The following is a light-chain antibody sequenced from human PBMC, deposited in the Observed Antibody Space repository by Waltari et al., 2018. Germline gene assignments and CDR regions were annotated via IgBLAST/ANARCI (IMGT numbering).Light chain of an antibody. V-gene: IGKV1-17*01. CDR2: GAS. Sequence: DIQMTQSPSSLSAVIGDRVTITCRARQGIRNDLGWFQQKPGKAPRRLIYGASTLQDGVPSRFSGSGSGTDFTLTIVSLQPEDFATYFCLQHNTYPFTFGPGTKVDV. CDR3: LQHNTYPFT. CDR1: QGIRND. J-gene: IGKJ3*01.